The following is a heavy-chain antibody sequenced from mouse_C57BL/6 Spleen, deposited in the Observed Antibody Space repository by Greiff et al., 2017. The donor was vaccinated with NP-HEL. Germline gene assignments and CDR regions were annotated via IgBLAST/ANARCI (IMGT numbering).Heavy chain of an antibody. CDR1: GYAFSSSW. D-gene: IGHD2-1*01. J-gene: IGHJ4*01. V-gene: IGHV1-82*01. CDR3: AKSYGTGADYAMDY. CDR2: IYPGDGDT. Sequence: QVQLQQSGPELVKPGASVKISCKASGYAFSSSWMNWVKQRPGKGLEGIGRIYPGDGDTNYNGKFKGKATLTADKSSSTAYMQLSSLTSEDSAVYFCAKSYGTGADYAMDYWGQGTSVTVSS.